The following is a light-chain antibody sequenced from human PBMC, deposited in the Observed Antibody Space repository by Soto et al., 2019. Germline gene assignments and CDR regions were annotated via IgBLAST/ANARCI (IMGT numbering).Light chain of an antibody. CDR1: QDIRKY. CDR2: DVS. V-gene: IGKV1-33*01. CDR3: QHCDSLPLT. Sequence: DIQMTQSPSSLSASVGDKVTITCQASQDIRKYLNWYQQKPGKTPKLLIYDVSNLETGVPSRFSGSGSGTHFTFTISSLQFEDIATYYCQHCDSLPLTFGQGTRLEIK. J-gene: IGKJ5*01.